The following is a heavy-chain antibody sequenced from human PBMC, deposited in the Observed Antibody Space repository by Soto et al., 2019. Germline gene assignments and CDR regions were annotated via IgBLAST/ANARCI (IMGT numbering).Heavy chain of an antibody. CDR2: IRSKAYGGTT. D-gene: IGHD5-12*01. CDR3: TRIGSSRDGYNYWAYYYYGMDV. V-gene: IGHV3-49*03. J-gene: IGHJ6*02. CDR1: GFTFGDYA. Sequence: GGSLRLSCTASGFTFGDYAMSWFRQAPGKGLEWVGFIRSKAYGGTTEYAASVKGRFTISRDDSKSIAYLQMNSLKTEDTAVYYCTRIGSSRDGYNYWAYYYYGMDVWGQGTTVTVSS.